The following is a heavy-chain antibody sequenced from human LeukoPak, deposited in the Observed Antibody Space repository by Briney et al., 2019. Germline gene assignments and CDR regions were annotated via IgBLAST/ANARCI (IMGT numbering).Heavy chain of an antibody. CDR1: GYTFTSQY. CDR2: INPSGGST. Sequence: SSEKVSCKPSGYTFTSQYIHWVRQAPGQGLGWMGIINPSGGSTSHEQKFQGRVTMTRDTSTSTVYMELTSLRGEETAVYYCASTTVTTFDYWGQGNLVSVSS. D-gene: IGHD4-17*01. J-gene: IGHJ4*02. CDR3: ASTTVTTFDY. V-gene: IGHV1-46*01.